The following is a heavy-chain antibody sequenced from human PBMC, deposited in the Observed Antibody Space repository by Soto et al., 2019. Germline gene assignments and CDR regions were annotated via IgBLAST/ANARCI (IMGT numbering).Heavy chain of an antibody. CDR3: ARDSAAGYGGWFDP. CDR2: IYYSGST. D-gene: IGHD5-18*01. J-gene: IGHJ5*02. Sequence: LSLTCTVSGGSISSYYWSWIRQPPGKGLEWIGYIYYSGSTNYNPSLKSRVTISVDTSKNQFSLKLSSVTAADTAVYYCARDSAAGYGGWFDPWGQGTLVTVSS. V-gene: IGHV4-59*01. CDR1: GGSISSYY.